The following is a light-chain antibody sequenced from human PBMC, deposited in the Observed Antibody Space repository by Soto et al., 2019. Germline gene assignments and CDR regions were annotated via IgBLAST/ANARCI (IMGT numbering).Light chain of an antibody. J-gene: IGKJ1*01. CDR3: QQYYSAPPT. Sequence: DIVMTQSPDSLAVSLGERATINCKSSQTVLYSSNNKNYLAWYQQKPGQPPKLLIYWASTRESGVPDRFSGSGSGTDFTLTSSSLQAEDVAAYYCQQYYSAPPTFGQGTKVEIK. CDR2: WAS. V-gene: IGKV4-1*01. CDR1: QTVLYSSNNKNY.